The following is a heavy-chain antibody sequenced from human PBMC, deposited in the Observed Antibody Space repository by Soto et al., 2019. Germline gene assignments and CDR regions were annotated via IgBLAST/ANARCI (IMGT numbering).Heavy chain of an antibody. D-gene: IGHD6-19*01. CDR3: ARPSSGWENWFDP. CDR1: GFTFSSYA. J-gene: IGHJ5*02. CDR2: ISNNGDTA. Sequence: GGSLRLSCATSGFTFSSYAMVWVRQAAEKGLEWVASISNNGDTAYYADSVKGRFTISRDNAKNSLYLQMNSLRDDDTAVYYCARPSSGWENWFDPWGQGTLVTVSS. V-gene: IGHV3-48*02.